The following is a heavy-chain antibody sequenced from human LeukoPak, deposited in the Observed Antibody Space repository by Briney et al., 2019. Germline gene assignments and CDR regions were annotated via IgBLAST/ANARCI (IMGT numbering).Heavy chain of an antibody. V-gene: IGHV4-31*03. D-gene: IGHD3-22*01. CDR3: ARGSIRGSSGRYYFDY. Sequence: SETLSLTCTVSGGSISSGGYYWSWIRQHPGKGLEWIGYIYYSGSTYYNPSLKSRVTISLDTSKNQFSLKLSSVTAADTAVYYCARGSIRGSSGRYYFDYWGQGTLVTVSS. CDR2: IYYSGST. J-gene: IGHJ4*02. CDR1: GGSISSGGYY.